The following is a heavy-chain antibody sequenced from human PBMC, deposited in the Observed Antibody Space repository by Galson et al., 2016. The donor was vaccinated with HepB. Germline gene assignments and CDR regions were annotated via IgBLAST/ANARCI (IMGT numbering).Heavy chain of an antibody. J-gene: IGHJ4*02. CDR1: GYIFSSYS. CDR3: AREGRWGSYYPHFDF. Sequence: SLRLSCAASGYIFSSYSMNWVRQAPGQGLEWVAYISSNSSTINYADSLKGRFTISRDNAKNSLYLHMNSLRDEDTAVYYCAREGRWGSYYPHFDFWGQGTLVTVSS. CDR2: ISSNSSTI. V-gene: IGHV3-48*02. D-gene: IGHD3-10*01.